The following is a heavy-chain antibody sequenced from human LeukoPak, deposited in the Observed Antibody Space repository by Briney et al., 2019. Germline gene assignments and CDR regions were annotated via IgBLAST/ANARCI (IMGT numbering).Heavy chain of an antibody. Sequence: ASVKVSCKASGYTFTSYDINWVRQATGQGLEWMGWMNPNSGNTGYAQKFQGRVTMTRNTSISTAYMELSSLRSEDTAVYYCARGSRIWRAARRPRSYYYYMDVWGKGTTVTVSS. CDR2: MNPNSGNT. J-gene: IGHJ6*03. D-gene: IGHD6-6*01. V-gene: IGHV1-8*01. CDR3: ARGSRIWRAARRPRSYYYYMDV. CDR1: GYTFTSYD.